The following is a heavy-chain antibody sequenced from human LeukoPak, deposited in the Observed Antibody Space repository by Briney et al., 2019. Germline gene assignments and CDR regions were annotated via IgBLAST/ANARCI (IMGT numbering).Heavy chain of an antibody. D-gene: IGHD3-22*01. CDR2: IYYSGST. J-gene: IGHJ3*02. Sequence: SETLSLTCAVSGGSISSNSYYWGWIRQPPGKGLEWIGSIYYSGSTYYNPSLKSRVTISVDTSKNQFSLKLSSVTAADTAVYYCALYYYDSSGYYYVGGRNPNPSDAFDIWGQGTMVTVSS. V-gene: IGHV4-39*01. CDR1: GGSISSNSYY. CDR3: ALYYYDSSGYYYVGGRNPNPSDAFDI.